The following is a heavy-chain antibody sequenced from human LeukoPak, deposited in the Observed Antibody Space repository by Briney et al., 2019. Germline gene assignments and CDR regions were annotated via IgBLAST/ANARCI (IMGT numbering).Heavy chain of an antibody. CDR2: IIPIFGTA. D-gene: IGHD6-19*01. V-gene: IGHV1-69*05. CDR1: GGTFSSYA. Sequence: SVKVSCKASGGTFSSYAISWVRQAPGQGLEWMGGIIPIFGTANYAQKFQGRVTIATDESTSTAYMELSSLRSEDTAVYYCAGDFGRLVRGGFDYWGQGTLVTVSS. J-gene: IGHJ4*02. CDR3: AGDFGRLVRGGFDY.